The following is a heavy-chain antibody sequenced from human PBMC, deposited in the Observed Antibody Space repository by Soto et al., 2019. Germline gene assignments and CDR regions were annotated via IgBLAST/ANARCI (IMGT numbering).Heavy chain of an antibody. J-gene: IGHJ5*02. CDR1: GGSISSYY. D-gene: IGHD6-13*01. V-gene: IGHV4-4*07. CDR3: ARGKGIAAAGPWWFDP. CDR2: IYTSGST. Sequence: TSETLSLTCTVSGGSISSYYWSWIRQPAGKGLEWIGRIYTSGSTNYNPSLKSRVTMSVDTSKNQFSLKLSSVTAADTAVYYCARGKGIAAAGPWWFDPWAREPWSPSPQ.